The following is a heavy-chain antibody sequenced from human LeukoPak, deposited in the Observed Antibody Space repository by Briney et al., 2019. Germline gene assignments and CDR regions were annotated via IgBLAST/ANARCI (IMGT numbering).Heavy chain of an antibody. CDR1: GGSFSGYY. J-gene: IGHJ4*02. D-gene: IGHD5-12*01. V-gene: IGHV4-34*01. CDR2: INHSGST. CDR3: AASSTGSGYPYRSYYFDY. Sequence: SETLSLTCAVSGGSFSGYYWSWIRQPPGKGLEWIGEINHSGSTNYNPSLKSRVTISVNTSKNQFSLKLSSVTAADTAVYYCAASSTGSGYPYRSYYFDYWGQGTLVTVSS.